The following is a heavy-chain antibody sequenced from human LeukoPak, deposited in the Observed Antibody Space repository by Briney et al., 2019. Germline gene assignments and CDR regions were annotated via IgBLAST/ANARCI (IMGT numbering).Heavy chain of an antibody. CDR2: TYSGGST. D-gene: IGHD1-20*01. CDR3: ARDRTPHHNWDDAVGLRF. V-gene: IGHV3-66*01. J-gene: IGHJ1*01. CDR1: GFSVSSNY. Sequence: GGSLRLSCAASGFSVSSNYMTWVRQAPGKGLEWVSVTYSGGSTYYADSVKGRFTISRDNSKNTLYLQMNSLRAEDTAVYYCARDRTPHHNWDDAVGLRFWGQGTLVTVSS.